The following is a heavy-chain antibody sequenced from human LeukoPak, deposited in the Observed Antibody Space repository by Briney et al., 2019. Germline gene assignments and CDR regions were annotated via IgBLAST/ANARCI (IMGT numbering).Heavy chain of an antibody. CDR1: GGSISSYY. J-gene: IGHJ6*02. CDR3: ARHALRYYGSGSSTDV. D-gene: IGHD3-10*01. Sequence: SETLSLTCTVSGGSISSYYRSWIRQPPGKGLEWIWYIYYSGSTNYNPSLKSRVTISVDTSKNQFSLKLSSVTAADTAVYYCARHALRYYGSGSSTDVWGQGTTVTVSS. CDR2: IYYSGST. V-gene: IGHV4-59*08.